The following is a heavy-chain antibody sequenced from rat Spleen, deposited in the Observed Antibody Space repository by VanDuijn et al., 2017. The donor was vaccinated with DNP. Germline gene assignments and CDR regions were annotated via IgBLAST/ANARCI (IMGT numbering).Heavy chain of an antibody. CDR3: ARGSRVWFAY. CDR2: IDMGSGGT. Sequence: QVQLRQSGAEPAKPGSSVKISCKASGYTFTTYYIGWIKQTAGQGLEYLGYIDMGSGGTKYNEKFKGKATLTVDKSSSTAFLQLNSLTPDDSAVYYCARGSRVWFAYWGQGTLVTVSS. D-gene: IGHD1-11*01. V-gene: IGHV1-43*01. J-gene: IGHJ3*01. CDR1: GYTFTTYY.